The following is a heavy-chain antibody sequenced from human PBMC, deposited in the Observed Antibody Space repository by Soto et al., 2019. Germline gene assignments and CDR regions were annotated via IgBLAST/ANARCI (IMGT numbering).Heavy chain of an antibody. Sequence: SETLSLTCTVSGGSMSSYYWSWIRRPPGKGLEWIGYIYYGGNTNYNPSLKSRATISLDTSKNQFSLKLSSVTAADTAVYYCARDRYTTGWYYFDPWGQGTLVTVSS. J-gene: IGHJ5*02. V-gene: IGHV4-59*01. CDR2: IYYGGNT. CDR3: ARDRYTTGWYYFDP. CDR1: GGSMSSYY. D-gene: IGHD6-19*01.